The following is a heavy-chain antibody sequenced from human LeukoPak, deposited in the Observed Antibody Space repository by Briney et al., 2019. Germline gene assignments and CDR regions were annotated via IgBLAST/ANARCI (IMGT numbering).Heavy chain of an antibody. CDR1: GFTFSSYW. Sequence: GGSLRLSCAASGFTFSSYWMSWVRQAPGKGLEWVANIKQDGSEKYYVDSVKGRFTISRDNAKNSLYLQMNSLRAEDTAVYYCARVSKYQLPHDAFDIWGQGTMVTVSS. J-gene: IGHJ3*02. CDR3: ARVSKYQLPHDAFDI. CDR2: IKQDGSEK. D-gene: IGHD2-2*01. V-gene: IGHV3-7*01.